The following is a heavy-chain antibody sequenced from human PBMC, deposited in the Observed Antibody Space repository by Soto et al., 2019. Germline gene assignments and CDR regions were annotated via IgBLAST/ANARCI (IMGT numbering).Heavy chain of an antibody. V-gene: IGHV1-69*06. CDR2: FDPNYGKT. J-gene: IGHJ3*02. CDR1: GGTFSSYA. D-gene: IGHD6-19*01. CDR3: ATDPYSSGWDPNDAFDI. Sequence: SVKVSCKASGGTFSSYAISWVRQAPGQGLEWMGGFDPNYGKTNYAQKFQGRVTMTEDTSTDTAYMELSSLRSEDTAVYYCATDPYSSGWDPNDAFDIWGQGTMVTVSS.